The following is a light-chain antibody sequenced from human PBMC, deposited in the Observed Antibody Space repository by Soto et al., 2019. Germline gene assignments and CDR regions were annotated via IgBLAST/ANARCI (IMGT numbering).Light chain of an antibody. CDR3: QQYNKWPRT. CDR2: DAS. Sequence: EMVMTQTPSTLAASPGERVTLTCRASQSVSSTLGWYQQKPGQAPRLLIYDASTRATGIPARFSGSGSGTEFTLSISSLQSEDFAVYYCQQYNKWPRTFGEGTKVDIK. J-gene: IGKJ1*01. V-gene: IGKV3-15*01. CDR1: QSVSST.